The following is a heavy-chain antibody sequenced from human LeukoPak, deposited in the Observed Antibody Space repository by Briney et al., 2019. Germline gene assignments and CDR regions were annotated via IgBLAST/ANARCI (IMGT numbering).Heavy chain of an antibody. V-gene: IGHV4-39*07. Sequence: SETLSLTCTVSGGSISSSSYYWGWIRQPPGKGLEWIGEINHSGSTNYNPSLKSRVTISVDTSKNQFSLKLSSVTAADTAVYYCARGPLGWELLRSYYYGMDVWGQGTTVTVSS. CDR3: ARGPLGWELLRSYYYGMDV. J-gene: IGHJ6*02. CDR2: INHSGST. CDR1: GGSISSSSYY. D-gene: IGHD1-26*01.